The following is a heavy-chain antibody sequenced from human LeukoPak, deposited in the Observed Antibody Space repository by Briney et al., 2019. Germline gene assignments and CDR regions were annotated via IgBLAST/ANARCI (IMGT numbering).Heavy chain of an antibody. CDR2: IYYSGST. CDR3: ARLSAPMVRGVGAFDI. V-gene: IGHV4-39*01. J-gene: IGHJ3*02. D-gene: IGHD3-10*01. Sequence: ASETLSLTCTVSGGSISSSSYYWGWIRQPPGKGLEWIGSIYYSGSTYYNPSLKSRVTISVDTSKNQFSLKLSSVTAADTAVYYCARLSAPMVRGVGAFDIWGQGTMVTVSS. CDR1: GGSISSSSYY.